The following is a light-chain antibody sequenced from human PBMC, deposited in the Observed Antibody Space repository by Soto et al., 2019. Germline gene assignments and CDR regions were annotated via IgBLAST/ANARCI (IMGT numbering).Light chain of an antibody. CDR3: QHYLTSPTYT. V-gene: IGKV3-20*01. J-gene: IGKJ1*01. Sequence: EIVLTQSPGTLSLSPGEKATPSCRASQSVSNNYLAWYQQKPGQAPRLLIYGASSRATGIPDRFSGSGSGTDFTLTISRLEPEDFALYYCQHYLTSPTYTIGQGTKVEI. CDR1: QSVSNNY. CDR2: GAS.